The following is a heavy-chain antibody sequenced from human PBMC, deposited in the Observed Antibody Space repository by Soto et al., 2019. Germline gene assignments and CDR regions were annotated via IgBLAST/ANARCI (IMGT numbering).Heavy chain of an antibody. Sequence: SETLSLTCTVSDDSFRGAEYYWSWIRQPLGKGPEWIGYTYYNGDTKYNPALRSRVTMSEDTSKNQFSLRLSSVTAADTAVYFCARGPAYINGWRTFDLWGRGILVTVSS. V-gene: IGHV4-61*08. D-gene: IGHD6-19*01. CDR1: DDSFRGAEYY. J-gene: IGHJ4*02. CDR3: ARGPAYINGWRTFDL. CDR2: TYYNGDT.